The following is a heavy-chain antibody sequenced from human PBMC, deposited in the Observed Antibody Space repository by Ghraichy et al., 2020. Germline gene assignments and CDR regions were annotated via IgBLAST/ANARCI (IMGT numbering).Heavy chain of an antibody. J-gene: IGHJ4*02. V-gene: IGHV4-31*03. CDR3: ARDLVAAAGSFDY. D-gene: IGHD6-13*01. Sequence: SETLSLTCTVSGGSISSGGYYWSWIRQHPGKGLEWIGYIYYSGSTYYNPSLKSRVTISVDTSKNQFSLKLSSVTAADTAVYYCARDLVAAAGSFDYWGQGTLVTVSS. CDR2: IYYSGST. CDR1: GGSISSGGYY.